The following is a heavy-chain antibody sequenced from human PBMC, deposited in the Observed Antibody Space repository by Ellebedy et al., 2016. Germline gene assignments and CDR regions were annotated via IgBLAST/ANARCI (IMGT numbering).Heavy chain of an antibody. CDR3: AKGSYSDYGMDV. J-gene: IGHJ6*02. Sequence: GGSLRLSXAASGFTFDDYTMHWVRQAPGKGLEWVSLISWDGGSTYYADSVKGRFTISRDNSKNTLYLQMNSLRAEDTAVYYCAKGSYSDYGMDVWGQGTTVTVSS. CDR1: GFTFDDYT. CDR2: ISWDGGST. V-gene: IGHV3-43*01. D-gene: IGHD1-26*01.